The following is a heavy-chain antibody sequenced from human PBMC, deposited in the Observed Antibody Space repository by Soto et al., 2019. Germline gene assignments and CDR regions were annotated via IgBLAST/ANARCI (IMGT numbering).Heavy chain of an antibody. CDR1: GFTFSSHW. V-gene: IGHV3-23*01. CDR2: ISGSGGST. D-gene: IGHD3-22*01. Sequence: GGSLRLSCAASGFTFSSHWMHWVRQAPGEGQGLRRGLEWVSAISGSGGSTYYADSVKGRFTISRDNSKNTLYLQMNSLRAEDTAVYYCATGGDSSGYYSPNFDYWGQGTLVTVSS. CDR3: ATGGDSSGYYSPNFDY. J-gene: IGHJ4*02.